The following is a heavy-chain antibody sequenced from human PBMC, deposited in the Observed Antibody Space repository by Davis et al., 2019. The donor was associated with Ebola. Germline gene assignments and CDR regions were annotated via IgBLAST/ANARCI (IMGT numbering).Heavy chain of an antibody. CDR2: IIPILGIA. CDR3: ARPLTTVVTPIGY. D-gene: IGHD4-23*01. J-gene: IGHJ4*02. Sequence: AASVKVSCKASGGTFSSYTISWVRQAPGQGLEWMGRIIPILGIANYAQKFQGRVTITADKSTSTAYMELSSLRSEDTAVYYCARPLTTVVTPIGYWGQGTLVTVSS. V-gene: IGHV1-69*02. CDR1: GGTFSSYT.